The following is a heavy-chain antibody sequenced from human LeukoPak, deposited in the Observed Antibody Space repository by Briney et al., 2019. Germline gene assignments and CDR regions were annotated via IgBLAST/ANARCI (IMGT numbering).Heavy chain of an antibody. CDR1: GYTFTIYG. CDR3: ATHCSGVSCYGSDGP. J-gene: IGHJ5*02. D-gene: IGHD2-15*01. CDR2: ISAYNGNT. V-gene: IGHV1-18*01. Sequence: GASVKVSCKASGYTFTIYGISWVRQAPGQGLEWMGWISAYNGNTNYAQKLQGRVTMTTDTSTSTAYMELRSLRSDDTAVYYCATHCSGVSCYGSDGPWGQGTLVTVSS.